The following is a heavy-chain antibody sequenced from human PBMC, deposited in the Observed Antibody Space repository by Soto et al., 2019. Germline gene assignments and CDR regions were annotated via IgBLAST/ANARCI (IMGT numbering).Heavy chain of an antibody. J-gene: IGHJ5*02. CDR2: IIPMFGTT. V-gene: IGHV1-69*13. Sequence: GSSVKVVSKAFGGTITKDSITWALQASGQGPEWMGGIIPMFGTTKYAQRFQGIVTITADESTNTAYLELRSMKSEATAVYYCARSRCPTTPCDSVRCFDPWHQGPLVIVS. D-gene: IGHD1-26*01. CDR3: ARSRCPTTPCDSVRCFDP. CDR1: GGTITKDS.